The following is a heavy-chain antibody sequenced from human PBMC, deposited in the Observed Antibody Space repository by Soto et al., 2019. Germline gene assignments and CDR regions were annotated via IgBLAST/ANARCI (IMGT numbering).Heavy chain of an antibody. Sequence: PGGSLRLSCAASGFTFSSYAMSWVRQAPGKGLEWVSAISGSGGSTYYADSVKGRFTISRDNSKNTLYLQMNSLRAEDTAVYYCAKDGGLIFGVVIDNWFDPWGQGTLVTVSS. CDR1: GFTFSSYA. CDR3: AKDGGLIFGVVIDNWFDP. D-gene: IGHD3-3*01. CDR2: ISGSGGST. J-gene: IGHJ5*02. V-gene: IGHV3-23*01.